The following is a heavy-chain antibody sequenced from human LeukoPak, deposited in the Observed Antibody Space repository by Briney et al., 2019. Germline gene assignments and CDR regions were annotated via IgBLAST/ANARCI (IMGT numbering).Heavy chain of an antibody. CDR2: IKEDGSET. Sequence: GGSLRLSCAASGFIFKKYWMNWVRQVPGKGLECLANIKEDGSETYYADSEKGRFTISRDNPKNLLFLQINSLRVEDTAVYYCARETPRRGETRDGYRWGQGTVVTVSS. V-gene: IGHV3-7*01. CDR3: ARETPRRGETRDGYR. J-gene: IGHJ4*02. CDR1: GFIFKKYW. D-gene: IGHD5-24*01.